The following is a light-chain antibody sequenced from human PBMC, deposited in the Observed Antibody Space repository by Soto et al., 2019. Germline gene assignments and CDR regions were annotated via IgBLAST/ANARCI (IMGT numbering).Light chain of an antibody. CDR1: QSVTSN. CDR2: DTS. V-gene: IGKV3-15*01. J-gene: IGKJ4*01. CDR3: QQYNSWPLT. Sequence: EIVMTQSPATLSVSPGERATLSCRASQSVTSNLAWYQQKPGQAPRLLIYDTSTRATGIPARFSGSGSGTEFTLTINSLQSADFAVYYCQQYNSWPLTFGGGTKVEIK.